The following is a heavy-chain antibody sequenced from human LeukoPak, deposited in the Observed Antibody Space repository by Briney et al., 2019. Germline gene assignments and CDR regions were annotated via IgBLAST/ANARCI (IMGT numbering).Heavy chain of an antibody. V-gene: IGHV3-9*01. D-gene: IGHD6-13*01. CDR2: ISWNSGSI. CDR3: AKDQCAAAGSIDY. J-gene: IGHJ4*02. Sequence: PGGSLRLSCAASGFTFDDYAMHWVRQVPGKGLEWVSSISWNSGSIGYADSVKGRFTISRDNAKNSLYLQMNSLRAEDTALYYCAKDQCAAAGSIDYWGQGTLVTVSS. CDR1: GFTFDDYA.